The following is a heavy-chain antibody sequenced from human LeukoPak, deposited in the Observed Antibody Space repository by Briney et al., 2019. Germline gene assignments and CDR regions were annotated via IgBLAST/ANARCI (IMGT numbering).Heavy chain of an antibody. V-gene: IGHV3-21*01. CDR3: ARGGSWSIFYFDY. J-gene: IGHJ4*02. Sequence: GGSLRLSCAPSGFTFSSYSMTWVRQAPGKGLEWVSSISSSSTYIYYSDSVKGRFTISRDNANNSLYLQMNSLRAEDTAVYYCARGGSWSIFYFDYRGQGALVTVSS. CDR2: ISSSSTYI. D-gene: IGHD6-13*01. CDR1: GFTFSSYS.